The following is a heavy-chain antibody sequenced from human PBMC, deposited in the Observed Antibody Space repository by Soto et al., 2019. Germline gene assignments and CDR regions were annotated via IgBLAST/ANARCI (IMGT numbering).Heavy chain of an antibody. CDR2: IWYDGSNK. Sequence: GGSLRLSCAASGFTFSSYGMHWVRQAPGKGLEWVAVIWYDGSNKYYADSVKGRFTISRDNSKNTLYLQMNSLRAEDTAVYYCARSLGKSAEYQLLYFDYWGQGTLVTVSS. CDR3: ARSLGKSAEYQLLYFDY. V-gene: IGHV3-33*01. D-gene: IGHD2-2*01. CDR1: GFTFSSYG. J-gene: IGHJ4*02.